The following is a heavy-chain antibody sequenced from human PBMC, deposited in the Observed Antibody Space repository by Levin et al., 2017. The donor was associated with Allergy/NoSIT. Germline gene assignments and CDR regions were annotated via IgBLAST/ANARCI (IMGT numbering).Heavy chain of an antibody. CDR3: AKDRGQRQYCDY. J-gene: IGHJ4*02. CDR2: IAYDGSET. V-gene: IGHV3-30*18. Sequence: GESLKISCAASGFTLGGYGMHWVRQAPGKGLEWVAFIAYDGSETYYVDSVEGRFTISRDNSQNMLYLQINSRRPDDTAVYYCAKDRGQRQYCDYWGQGTLVTVSS. CDR1: GFTLGGYG.